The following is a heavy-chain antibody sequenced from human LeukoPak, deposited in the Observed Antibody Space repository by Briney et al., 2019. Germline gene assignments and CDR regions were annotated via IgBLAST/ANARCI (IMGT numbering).Heavy chain of an antibody. CDR1: GYTLTELS. Sequence: ASVKVSCKVSGYTLTELSMHWVRQASGKGLEWMGGFDPEDGETIYAQKFQGRVTMTEDTSTDTAYMELSSLRSEDTAVYYCATRARGSGSYYPYYFDYWGQGTLVTVSS. J-gene: IGHJ4*02. CDR3: ATRARGSGSYYPYYFDY. CDR2: FDPEDGET. V-gene: IGHV1-24*01. D-gene: IGHD3-10*01.